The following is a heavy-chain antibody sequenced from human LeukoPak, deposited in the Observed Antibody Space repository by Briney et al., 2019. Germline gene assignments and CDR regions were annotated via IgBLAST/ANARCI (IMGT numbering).Heavy chain of an antibody. CDR3: ARDLPAAVD. D-gene: IGHD2-2*01. J-gene: IGHJ4*02. CDR2: ISRTSSDI. CDR1: GFSFSGYS. V-gene: IGHV3-21*01. Sequence: GGSLRLSCAASGFSFSGYSMSWVRQAPGKGLEWVSFISRTSSDIYHADSVKGRFTISRDNAKNSLYLQMSSLRAEDTAVYYCARDLPAAVDWGQGTLVTVSS.